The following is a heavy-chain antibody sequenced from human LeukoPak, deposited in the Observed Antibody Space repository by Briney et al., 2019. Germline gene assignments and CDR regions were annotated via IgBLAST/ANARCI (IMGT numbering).Heavy chain of an antibody. Sequence: GGSLRLSCAASGFTFSSYGMHWVRQAPGKGLEWVAVISYDGSNKYYADSVRGRFTISRDNSKNTVYLQMNSLRAEDTAIYYCANRRCTSSSCYLEYWGQGTLVTASS. J-gene: IGHJ4*02. CDR1: GFTFSSYG. V-gene: IGHV3-30*18. CDR2: ISYDGSNK. D-gene: IGHD2-2*01. CDR3: ANRRCTSSSCYLEY.